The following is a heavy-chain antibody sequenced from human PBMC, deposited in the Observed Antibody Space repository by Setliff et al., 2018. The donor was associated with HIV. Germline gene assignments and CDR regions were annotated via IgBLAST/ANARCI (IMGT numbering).Heavy chain of an antibody. CDR1: GGSISSHY. D-gene: IGHD3-3*01. CDR2: IYYNGNT. J-gene: IGHJ4*02. V-gene: IGHV4-59*11. CDR3: ARGIDNFWSGYVR. Sequence: SETLSLTCTVSGGSISSHYWSWIRLPPGKGLEWIGTIYYNGNTNYNSSLKSRVAISVDTSKNLFSLKLSSVTPADTAVYYCARGIDNFWSGYVRWGQGTLVTVS.